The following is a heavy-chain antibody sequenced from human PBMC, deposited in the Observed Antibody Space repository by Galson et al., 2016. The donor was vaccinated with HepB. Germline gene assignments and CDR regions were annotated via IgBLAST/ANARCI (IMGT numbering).Heavy chain of an antibody. CDR3: ARDRSIFGVVVGDYYFDS. V-gene: IGHV3-21*01. CDR2: IISSGTYF. D-gene: IGHD3-3*01. J-gene: IGHJ4*02. Sequence: SLRLSCAASGFTFSSYAMHWVRQAPGKGLEWVSSIISSGTYFYYADSVQGRFTISRDNAKNSLYLQMNNLTAEDTAVYYCARDRSIFGVVVGDYYFDSWGPGTLVSVSS. CDR1: GFTFSSYA.